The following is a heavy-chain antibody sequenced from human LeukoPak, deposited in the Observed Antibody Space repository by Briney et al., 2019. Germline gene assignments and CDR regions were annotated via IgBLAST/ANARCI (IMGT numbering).Heavy chain of an antibody. CDR2: IYHSGST. V-gene: IGHV4-38-2*01. D-gene: IGHD3-9*01. CDR1: SYSISSGYY. Sequence: SETLSLTCAVSSYSISSGYYWGWIRQPPGKGLEWIGSIYHSGSTYYNPSLKSRVTISVDTSKNQFSLKLSSVTAADTAVYYCARSHDDILTGYYLNWFDPWGQGTLVTVSS. CDR3: ARSHDDILTGYYLNWFDP. J-gene: IGHJ5*02.